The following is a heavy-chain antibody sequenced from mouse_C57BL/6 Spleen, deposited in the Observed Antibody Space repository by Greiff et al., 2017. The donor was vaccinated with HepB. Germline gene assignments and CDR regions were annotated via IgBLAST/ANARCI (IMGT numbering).Heavy chain of an antibody. J-gene: IGHJ2*01. CDR1: GYTFTSYW. CDR2: VHPKSGST. D-gene: IGHD2-3*01. V-gene: IGHV1-64*01. Sequence: QVQLQQPGAELVKPGASVKLSCKASGYTFTSYWMHWVKQRPGQGLEWIGIVHPKSGSTNYNEKFKSQATLTVDKSSSTAYMQLSSQTSEDSAVYYCASSSDGPRLYFDYRGQGTTPTGSS. CDR3: ASSSDGPRLYFDY.